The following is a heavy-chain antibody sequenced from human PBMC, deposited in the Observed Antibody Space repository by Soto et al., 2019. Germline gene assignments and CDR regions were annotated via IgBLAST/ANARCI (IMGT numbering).Heavy chain of an antibody. J-gene: IGHJ6*02. CDR1: GFTFSSYS. CDR2: ISSSSSYI. D-gene: IGHD2-2*01. CDR3: AREEYQLLNYYYYGMDV. Sequence: GGSLRLSCAASGFTFSSYSMSWVRQAPGKGLEWVSSISSSSSYIYYADSVKGRFTISRDNAKNSLYLQMNSLRAEDTAVYYCAREEYQLLNYYYYGMDVWGQGTTVTVSS. V-gene: IGHV3-21*01.